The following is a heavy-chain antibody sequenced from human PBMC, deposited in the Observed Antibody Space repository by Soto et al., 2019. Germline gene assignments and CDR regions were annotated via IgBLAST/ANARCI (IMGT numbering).Heavy chain of an antibody. V-gene: IGHV4-31*03. CDR3: AGGSSKSWFDP. Sequence: SETLSLTCTVSGGSIRSDGYYWSWIRQHPGKGLEWIGYIYYSGSTYYNPSLKSRVSIPADTSNNQFSLKLTSVTAADTAVYYCAGGSSKSWFDPWGQGTLVTVSS. CDR2: IYYSGST. D-gene: IGHD6-6*01. J-gene: IGHJ5*02. CDR1: GGSIRSDGYY.